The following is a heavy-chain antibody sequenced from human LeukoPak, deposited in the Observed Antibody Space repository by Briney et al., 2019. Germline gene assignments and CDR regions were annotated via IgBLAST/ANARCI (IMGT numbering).Heavy chain of an antibody. CDR3: ARQKYHQIWDAFDI. J-gene: IGHJ3*02. CDR2: IRASGGDT. CDR1: GFTFSSYA. Sequence: GGSLRLSCAASGFTFSSYAMSWVRQAPGKGLEWVSAIRASGGDTFYADSVKGRFTISRDNSKNTLYVQMNSLRAEDTAVYYCARQKYHQIWDAFDIWGQGTMVTVSS. V-gene: IGHV3-23*01. D-gene: IGHD2-2*01.